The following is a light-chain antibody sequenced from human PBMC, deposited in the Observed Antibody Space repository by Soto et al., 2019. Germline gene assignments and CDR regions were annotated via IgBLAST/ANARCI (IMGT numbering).Light chain of an antibody. CDR3: QQYNSYPWT. V-gene: IGKV1-5*03. CDR1: QSISSW. Sequence: DIQMTQSPSTLSASAGDRVTITCRASQSISSWLAWYQQKPGKAPKLLIYKASSLESGVPSRFSGSGSGTEFTLTISSLQPDDSATYYCQQYNSYPWTFGQGTKVEIK. J-gene: IGKJ1*01. CDR2: KAS.